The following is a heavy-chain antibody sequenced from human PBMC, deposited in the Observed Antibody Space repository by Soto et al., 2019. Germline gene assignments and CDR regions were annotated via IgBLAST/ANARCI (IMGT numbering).Heavy chain of an antibody. CDR1: GFTFSRVS. CDR2: ISSARSET. CDR3: ARVAY. V-gene: IGHV3-21*04. J-gene: IGHJ4*02. Sequence: GESLQISCDASGFTFSRVSMNWVRQVPGKGLEWVASISSARSETGYADSVKGRFIISRDNAQNSLFLQMNTLRPEDAAIYYCARVAYWGPGTQVTVSS.